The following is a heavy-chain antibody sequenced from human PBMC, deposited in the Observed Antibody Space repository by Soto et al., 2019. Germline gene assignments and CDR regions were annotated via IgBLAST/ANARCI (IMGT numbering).Heavy chain of an antibody. Sequence: GGSLRLSCAASGFTFSSYGMHWVRQAPGKGLEWVAVISYDGSNKYYADSVKGRFTISRDNSKNTLYLQMNSLRAEDTAVYYCAKDFHRDYCSSTSCRATDYYYGMDVWGQGTTVTVSS. CDR3: AKDFHRDYCSSTSCRATDYYYGMDV. J-gene: IGHJ6*02. D-gene: IGHD2-2*01. V-gene: IGHV3-30*18. CDR1: GFTFSSYG. CDR2: ISYDGSNK.